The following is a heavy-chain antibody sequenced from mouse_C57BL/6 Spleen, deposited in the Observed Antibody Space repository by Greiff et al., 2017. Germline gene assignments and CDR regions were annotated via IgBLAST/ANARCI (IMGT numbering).Heavy chain of an antibody. J-gene: IGHJ4*01. Sequence: LQESGAELARPGASVKLSCKASGYTFTSYGISWVKQRTGQGLEWIGEIYPRSGNTYYNEKFKGKATLTADKSSSTAYMELRSLTSEDSAVYFCARCLYGSSPSRAMDYWGQGTSVTVSS. D-gene: IGHD1-1*01. V-gene: IGHV1-81*01. CDR1: GYTFTSYG. CDR3: ARCLYGSSPSRAMDY. CDR2: IYPRSGNT.